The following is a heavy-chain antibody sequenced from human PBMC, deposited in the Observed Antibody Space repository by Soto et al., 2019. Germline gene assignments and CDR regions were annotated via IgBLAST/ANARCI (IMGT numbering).Heavy chain of an antibody. D-gene: IGHD5-18*01. CDR2: IIPIFDTA. CDR1: GGTFSSYA. J-gene: IGHJ4*02. V-gene: IGHV1-69*13. Sequence: SVKVSCKASGGTFSSYAISWVRQAPGQGLEWMGGIIPIFDTANYAQKFQGRVTITADESTSTAYMELSSLRSEDTAVYYCARGYRGYSYGYLDYWGQGTLVTVSS. CDR3: ARGYRGYSYGYLDY.